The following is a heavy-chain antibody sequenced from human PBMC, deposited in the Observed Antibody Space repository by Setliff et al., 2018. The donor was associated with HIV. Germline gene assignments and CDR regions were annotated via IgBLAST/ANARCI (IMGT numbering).Heavy chain of an antibody. CDR2: TYSRGTS. D-gene: IGHD3-9*01. CDR1: GGSINSGDYF. V-gene: IGHV4-31*03. J-gene: IGHJ3*02. CDR3: ARDTYDVSTGPWAFDI. Sequence: PSETLSLTCTVSGGSINSGDYFWSWIRQHPGKVLEWIGYTYSRGTSYYHPYLNNRVTMSLDTSKNNFSLKVDSVTAADTAVYYCARDTYDVSTGPWAFDIWGQGTMVTVSS.